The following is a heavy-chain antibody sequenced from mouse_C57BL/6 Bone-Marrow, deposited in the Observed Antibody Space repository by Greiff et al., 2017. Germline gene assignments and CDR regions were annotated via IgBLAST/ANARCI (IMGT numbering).Heavy chain of an antibody. D-gene: IGHD2-1*01. J-gene: IGHJ3*01. CDR3: ARSDLLQGAY. CDR2: IYPGAGDT. CDR1: GYAFSRSW. V-gene: IGHV1-80*01. Sequence: QVQLQQSGAELVKPGASVKISCKASGYAFSRSWMNWVKQRPGKGLAWLGQIYPGAGDTNYNGQFTGKATLTADKSSSTAYMQLSSLTSEDSAVYFCARSDLLQGAYWGQGTLVTVSA.